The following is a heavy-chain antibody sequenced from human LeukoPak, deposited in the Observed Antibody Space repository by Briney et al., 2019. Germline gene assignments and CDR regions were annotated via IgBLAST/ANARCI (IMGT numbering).Heavy chain of an antibody. CDR3: ASYYASGVSAYDYFGMDV. D-gene: IGHD3-10*01. CDR2: LYDNIGT. J-gene: IGHJ6*04. V-gene: IGHV4-38-2*01. CDR1: GYSISSGYY. Sequence: SETLSLTSAVSGYSISSGYYWGWIRQPPGKGLEWIGSLYDNIGTYYNPSLKSPVTISMDTSKTQFSLRLSSVTAADTAVYYCASYYASGVSAYDYFGMDVWGKGTTVTVSS.